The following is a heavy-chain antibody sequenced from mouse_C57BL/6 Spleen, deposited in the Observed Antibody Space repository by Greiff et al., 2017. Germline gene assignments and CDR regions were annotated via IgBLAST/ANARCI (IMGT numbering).Heavy chain of an antibody. V-gene: IGHV3-6*01. Sequence: DVKLVESGPGLVKPSQSLSLTCSVTGYSITSGYYWNWIRQLPGNKLEWMGYISYDGSNNYNPSLKNRISITRDTSKNQFFLKLNSVTTEDTATYYCARDGTGTFAYWGQGTLVTVSA. D-gene: IGHD4-1*01. CDR1: GYSITSGYY. CDR3: ARDGTGTFAY. CDR2: ISYDGSN. J-gene: IGHJ3*01.